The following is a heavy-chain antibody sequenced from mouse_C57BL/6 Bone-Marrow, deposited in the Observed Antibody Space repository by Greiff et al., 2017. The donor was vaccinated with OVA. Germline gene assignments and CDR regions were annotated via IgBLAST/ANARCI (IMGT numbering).Heavy chain of an antibody. CDR1: GFTFSDAW. CDR3: TRGPYYYGSGYYAMDY. J-gene: IGHJ4*01. D-gene: IGHD1-1*01. V-gene: IGHV6-6*01. Sequence: EVQLQESGGGLVQPGGSMKLSCAASGFTFSDAWMDWVRQSPEKGLEWVAEIRNKANNHATYYAESVKGRFTISRDDSKSSVYLQMNSLRAEDTGIYYCTRGPYYYGSGYYAMDYWGQGTSVTVSS. CDR2: IRNKANNHAT.